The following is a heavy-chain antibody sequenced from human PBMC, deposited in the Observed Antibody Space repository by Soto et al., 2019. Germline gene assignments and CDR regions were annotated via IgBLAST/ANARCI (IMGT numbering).Heavy chain of an antibody. CDR1: GFSLRNSGVG. CDR2: IYWDDDK. Sequence: QITLKESGPTLVKPTQTLTLTCTFSGFSLRNSGVGVGWIRQPPGKALEWLPLIYWDDDKRYSPSLKSRLTITKDTSKNQVVLTMTNMDPVDTATYYCAHLTTGGFYFDYWGQGTLFTVSS. CDR3: AHLTTGGFYFDY. J-gene: IGHJ4*02. V-gene: IGHV2-5*02. D-gene: IGHD4-17*01.